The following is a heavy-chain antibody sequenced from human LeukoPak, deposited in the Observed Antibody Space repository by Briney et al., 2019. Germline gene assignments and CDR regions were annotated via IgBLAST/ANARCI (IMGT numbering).Heavy chain of an antibody. V-gene: IGHV1-2*02. D-gene: IGHD6-19*01. CDR3: ARGNSGWDSFDI. Sequence: ASVKVSCKACGYTFTGYYMHWVRQAPGQGLEWVGWINPNSGGTKYAQKFQGRDTMTRDTSISTAYMELIRLRSDDTAVYYCARGNSGWDSFDIWGQGTMVTVSS. CDR2: INPNSGGT. CDR1: GYTFTGYY. J-gene: IGHJ3*02.